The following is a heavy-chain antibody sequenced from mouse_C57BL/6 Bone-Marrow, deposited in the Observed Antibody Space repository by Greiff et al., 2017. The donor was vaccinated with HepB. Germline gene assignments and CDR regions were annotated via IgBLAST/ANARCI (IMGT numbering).Heavy chain of an antibody. Sequence: EVKLMESGPELVKPGASVKMSCKASGYTFTDYNMHWVKQSHGKSLEWIGYINPNNGGTSYNQKFKGKATLTVNKSSSTAYMELRSLTSEDSAVYYCASRTTVVAFDYWGQGTTLTVSS. CDR2: INPNNGGT. CDR1: GYTFTDYN. V-gene: IGHV1-22*01. CDR3: ASRTTVVAFDY. D-gene: IGHD1-1*01. J-gene: IGHJ2*01.